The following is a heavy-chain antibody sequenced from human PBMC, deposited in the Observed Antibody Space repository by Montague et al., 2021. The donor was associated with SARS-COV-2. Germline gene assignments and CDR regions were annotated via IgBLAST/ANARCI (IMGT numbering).Heavy chain of an antibody. CDR3: TSGREGNYNVMDV. D-gene: IGHD1-1*01. CDR1: GDSVAENRGR. CDR2: PQYRKKKYN. V-gene: IGHV6-1*01. Sequence: CAISGDSVAENRGRSEEHTSELQSRFDLVCRPQYRKKKYNDYAVSLRGRVTINPDTSKNQFSLQLNSVTPEDTAIYYCTSGREGNYNVMDVWGQGTTVTV. J-gene: IGHJ6*02.